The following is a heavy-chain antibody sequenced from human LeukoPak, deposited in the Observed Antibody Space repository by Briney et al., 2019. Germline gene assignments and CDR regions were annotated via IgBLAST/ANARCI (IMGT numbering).Heavy chain of an antibody. D-gene: IGHD6-6*01. Sequence: SGTLSLTCAVSSGSIFSSNWWSWVRQPPGKGLEWIGQIFHSGSTSYSPSLKSRVTISVDKSKNQFSLKLSSVTAADTAVYYCARGESIAALRWCWFDPWGQGTLVTVSS. CDR3: ARGESIAALRWCWFDP. CDR1: SGSIFSSNW. J-gene: IGHJ5*02. V-gene: IGHV4-4*02. CDR2: IFHSGST.